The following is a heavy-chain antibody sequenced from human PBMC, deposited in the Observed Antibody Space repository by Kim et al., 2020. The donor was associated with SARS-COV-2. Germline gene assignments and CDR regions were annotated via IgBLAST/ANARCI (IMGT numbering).Heavy chain of an antibody. CDR3: SRISGNCGDTSPFDN. J-gene: IGHJ4*01. CDR2: VRSKACRGTT. CDR1: GFTFSDYL. D-gene: IGHD1-1*01. V-gene: IGHV3-49*03. Sequence: GGSLRLSCSASGFTFSDYLMSWFRQPPGRGLEWVGFVRSKACRGTTEYSASVRGRFTIPRDDSKSIAHLEMNSLQSEDTAVYFCSRISGNCGDTSPFDN.